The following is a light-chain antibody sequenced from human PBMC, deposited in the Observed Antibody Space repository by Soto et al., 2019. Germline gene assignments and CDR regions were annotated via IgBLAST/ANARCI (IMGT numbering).Light chain of an antibody. CDR3: QQYSRYST. J-gene: IGKJ1*01. V-gene: IGKV1-5*01. CDR2: DAS. Sequence: DIQLTQSPSTLSASVGDRVTISCRASQSVSSWLAWYQQKPGKAPDLLIHDASRLESGVPSWFSGSGSGTEFTLTISSLQPDDFATYYCQQYSRYSTFGQGTKVEIK. CDR1: QSVSSW.